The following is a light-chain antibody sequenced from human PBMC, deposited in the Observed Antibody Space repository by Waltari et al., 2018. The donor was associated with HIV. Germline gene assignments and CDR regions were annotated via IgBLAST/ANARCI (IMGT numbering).Light chain of an antibody. J-gene: IGKJ1*01. CDR3: QQYNTYPRT. CDR1: QDIRNY. CDR2: GAS. V-gene: IGKV1-16*01. Sequence: DIHMTQSPSSLSASVGDTITISCRASQDIRNYLAWFQQRPGKAPESLIYGASRLQSGVPSRFSGSGSGTDFTLTISGLQPDDFGTYYCQQYNTYPRTFGRGTNVEI.